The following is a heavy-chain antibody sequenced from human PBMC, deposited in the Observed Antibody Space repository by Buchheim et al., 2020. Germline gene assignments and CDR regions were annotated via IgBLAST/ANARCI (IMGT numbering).Heavy chain of an antibody. J-gene: IGHJ6*02. CDR2: TSGSGGRT. CDR3: AKPALVSSSSYYYYGMDV. CDR1: GFTFSSYA. D-gene: IGHD6-6*01. V-gene: IGHV3-23*01. Sequence: EVQLLESGGGLVQPGGSLRLSCAASGFTFSSYAMSWVRQAPGKGLEWVSATSGSGGRTYYAASVEGRFTISRGNSKKTLSLQMNSLRAEDTAVYYCAKPALVSSSSYYYYGMDVWGQGTT.